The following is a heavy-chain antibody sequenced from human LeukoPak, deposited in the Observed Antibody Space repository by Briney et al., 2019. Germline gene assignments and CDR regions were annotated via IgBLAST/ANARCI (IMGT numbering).Heavy chain of an antibody. J-gene: IGHJ4*02. CDR2: FYTSGTP. D-gene: IGHD2-21*01. Sequence: SETLSLTCTVSGGSVSRGSYHWNWIRQPAGKGLEWIGRFYTSGTPNYNPSLKSRVTTLVDTSRNQFSLKLSSVTAADTALYYCARGGIPDYWGQGILVTVSS. CDR1: GGSVSRGSYH. CDR3: ARGGIPDY. V-gene: IGHV4-61*02.